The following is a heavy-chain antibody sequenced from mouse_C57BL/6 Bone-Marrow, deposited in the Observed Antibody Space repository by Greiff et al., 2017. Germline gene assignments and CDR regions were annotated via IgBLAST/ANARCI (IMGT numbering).Heavy chain of an antibody. D-gene: IGHD2-3*01. CDR1: GYAFSSSW. Sequence: VQLQQSGPELVKPGASVKISCKASGYAFSSSWMNWVKQRPGKGLEWIGRIYPGDGDTNYNGKFKGKATLTEDTSSSTAYMQLSSLTSDDSSVFVCAGSEDGYYFDYVDYGGQGTTLTVSS. V-gene: IGHV1-82*01. J-gene: IGHJ2*01. CDR3: AGSEDGYYFDYVDY. CDR2: IYPGDGDT.